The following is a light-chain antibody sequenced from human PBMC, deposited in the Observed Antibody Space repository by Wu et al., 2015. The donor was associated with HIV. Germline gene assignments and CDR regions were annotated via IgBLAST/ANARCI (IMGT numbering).Light chain of an antibody. CDR2: STS. V-gene: IGKV3-20*01. J-gene: IGKJ1*01. CDR1: PSVPSSH. Sequence: ERVLTQSPGTLSLSPGDRATLSCRASPSVPSSHLAWYQHKPGQAPRLLIHSTSIRASGTPDRFSGSGSGTDFTLTISRLEPEDFAVHYCQQYGSSRTFGQGTKVEIK. CDR3: QQYGSSRT.